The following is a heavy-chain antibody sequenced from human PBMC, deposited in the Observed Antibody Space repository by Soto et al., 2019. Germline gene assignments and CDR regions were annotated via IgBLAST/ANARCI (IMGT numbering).Heavy chain of an antibody. J-gene: IGHJ5*02. Sequence: SETLSLTCTFSGFSISSYYLIWIRQPPGKGLEWIGYIYYSGSTNYNPSLKSRVTISVDTSKNQFSLKLSSVTAADTAVYYCARVIRVRGTWLDPWGQGTLITVSS. V-gene: IGHV4-59*01. CDR1: GFSISSYY. CDR2: IYYSGST. CDR3: ARVIRVRGTWLDP. D-gene: IGHD3-10*01.